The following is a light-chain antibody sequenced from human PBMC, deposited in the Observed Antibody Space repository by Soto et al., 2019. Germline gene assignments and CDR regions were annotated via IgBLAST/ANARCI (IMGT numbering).Light chain of an antibody. V-gene: IGLV2-23*02. Sequence: QSALTQPASVSGSPGQSIAISCTGTSRDVGGYDRVSWYQHHPDKAPTLMIYEVNKRPSGVSSRFSGSKSGNTASLTISGLQAEDEADYYCCSSVGSPNWVFGGETKVTVL. CDR2: EVN. CDR1: SRDVGGYDR. CDR3: CSSVGSPNWV. J-gene: IGLJ3*02.